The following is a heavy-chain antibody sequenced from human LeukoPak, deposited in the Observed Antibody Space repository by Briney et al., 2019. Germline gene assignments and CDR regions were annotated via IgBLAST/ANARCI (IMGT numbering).Heavy chain of an antibody. J-gene: IGHJ4*02. CDR1: NGSISSTSYY. CDR2: VYYSGST. CDR3: ASGWELLDY. Sequence: SETLSLTCTVSNGSISSTSYYWGWIRQPPGKGLEWIGSVYYSGSTYYNPSLKSRVTISVDTSKNQFSLKLSSVTAADTAVYYCASGWELLDYWGQGTLVTVSS. V-gene: IGHV4-39*07. D-gene: IGHD1-26*01.